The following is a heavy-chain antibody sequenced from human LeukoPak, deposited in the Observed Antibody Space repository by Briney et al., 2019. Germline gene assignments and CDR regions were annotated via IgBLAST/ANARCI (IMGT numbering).Heavy chain of an antibody. CDR1: GFTFSSYG. J-gene: IGHJ4*02. CDR2: ISGSGGST. Sequence: GGSLRLSCAASGFTFSSYGMSWVRQAPGKGLEWVSAISGSGGSTYYADSVKGRFTISRDNAKNSLYLEMNSLRAGDTAVHYCARDSVLGYSSGWYRLEHFDYWGQGTLVTVSS. CDR3: ARDSVLGYSSGWYRLEHFDY. V-gene: IGHV3-23*01. D-gene: IGHD6-19*01.